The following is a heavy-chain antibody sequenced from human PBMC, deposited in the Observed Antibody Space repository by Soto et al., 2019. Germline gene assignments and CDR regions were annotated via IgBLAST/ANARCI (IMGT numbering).Heavy chain of an antibody. J-gene: IGHJ4*02. Sequence: GGSLRLSCAASGFTVSNAWMHWVRQAPGKGLEWVGRITSKTDGGTTDNAAPVKGRFTISRDDSKNTLYLQMNSLKTDDTALYYCTTQLSNWGQGAVVTVSS. CDR3: TTQLSN. CDR2: ITSKTDGGTT. V-gene: IGHV3-15*07. CDR1: GFTVSNAW. D-gene: IGHD2-2*01.